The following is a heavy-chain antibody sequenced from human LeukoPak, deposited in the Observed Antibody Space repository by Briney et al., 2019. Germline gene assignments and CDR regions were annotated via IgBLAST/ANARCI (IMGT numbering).Heavy chain of an antibody. J-gene: IGHJ4*02. D-gene: IGHD3-3*01. CDR3: ARGVGLRFLERLSPLGY. Sequence: SVKVSCKASGGTFSSYAISWVRQAPGQGLEWMGGIIPIFGTANYAQKFQGRVTITTDESTSTAYMELSSLRSEDTAVYYCARGVGLRFLERLSPLGYWGQGTLVTVSS. CDR1: GGTFSSYA. CDR2: IIPIFGTA. V-gene: IGHV1-69*05.